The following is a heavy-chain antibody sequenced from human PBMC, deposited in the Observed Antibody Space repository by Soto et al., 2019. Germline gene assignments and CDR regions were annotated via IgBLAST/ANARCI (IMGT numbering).Heavy chain of an antibody. CDR1: GDTISTGGYS. Sequence: SETLSLTCGVSGDTISTGGYSWAWIRQPPGKALEWIGHTYHSGNPYYNPSLKSRVTISVDTSKNQFSLKLNSVTAADTAVYYCASRHSSPYFDYWGQGTLVTVSS. J-gene: IGHJ4*02. D-gene: IGHD6-13*01. CDR2: TYHSGNP. CDR3: ASRHSSPYFDY. V-gene: IGHV4-30-2*05.